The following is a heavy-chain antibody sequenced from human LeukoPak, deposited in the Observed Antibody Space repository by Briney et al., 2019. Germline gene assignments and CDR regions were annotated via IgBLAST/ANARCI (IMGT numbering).Heavy chain of an antibody. Sequence: SETLSLTCTVSGDSISSYYWSWIRQPPEKGLEWIGYIYYSGSTNHNPSLKSRVTISVDTSKNQYSLKLTSVTAADTAVYYCARLYYYAGSSAFDIWGQGTMVTVSS. CDR3: ARLYYYAGSSAFDI. J-gene: IGHJ3*02. CDR2: IYYSGST. D-gene: IGHD3-10*01. V-gene: IGHV4-59*08. CDR1: GDSISSYY.